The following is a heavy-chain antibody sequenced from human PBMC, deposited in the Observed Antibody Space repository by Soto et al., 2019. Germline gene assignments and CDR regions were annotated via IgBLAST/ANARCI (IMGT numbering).Heavy chain of an antibody. J-gene: IGHJ4*02. CDR2: IYPSDCAT. CDR3: ARGRRRLINNYFDL. CDR1: GYNFVDYW. V-gene: IGHV5-51*03. Sequence: EVQLVQSGAEVKKPGESLKISCQLSGYNFVDYWIGWVRQTPGKGLEWMGIIYPSDCATKYSPAFQGQVTVSADKSMGTTYLQWNSLKASDTALYFCARGRRRLINNYFDLWGQGTLITVSS. D-gene: IGHD3-10*01.